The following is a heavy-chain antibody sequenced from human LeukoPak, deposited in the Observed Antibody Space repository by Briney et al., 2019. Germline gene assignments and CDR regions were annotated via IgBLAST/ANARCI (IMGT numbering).Heavy chain of an antibody. D-gene: IGHD3-10*01. J-gene: IGHJ4*02. Sequence: ASVKVSCKASGYTFTSYDINWVRQATGQGLEWMGWMNPNNDNTGYAQKFQGRVTMTRNTSISTAYMELSSLRSEDTAVYYCARGMRGPMVRGVIIRYYFDYWGQGTLVTVSS. V-gene: IGHV1-8*01. CDR3: ARGMRGPMVRGVIIRYYFDY. CDR1: GYTFTSYD. CDR2: MNPNNDNT.